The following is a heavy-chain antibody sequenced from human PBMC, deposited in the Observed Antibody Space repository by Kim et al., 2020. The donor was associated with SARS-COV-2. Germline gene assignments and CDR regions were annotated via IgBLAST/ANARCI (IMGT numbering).Heavy chain of an antibody. V-gene: IGHV3-30*01. D-gene: IGHD6-25*01. CDR3: ARDRYGYNPIDY. Sequence: YADSVKGRFTISRDSSKNTLYLRMNSLRAEDTAVYYCARDRYGYNPIDYWGQGTLVTVSS. J-gene: IGHJ4*02.